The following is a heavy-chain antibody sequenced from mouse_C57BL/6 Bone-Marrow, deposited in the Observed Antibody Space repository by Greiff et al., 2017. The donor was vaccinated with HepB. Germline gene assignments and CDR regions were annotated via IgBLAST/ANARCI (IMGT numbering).Heavy chain of an antibody. V-gene: IGHV1-81*01. Sequence: QVQLQQSGAELARPGASVKLSCKASGYTFTSYGISWVKQRTGQGLEWIGEIYPRSGNTYYNEKFKGKATLTADKSSSTAYMERRSLTSEDSAVYFCARDHNWGYAMDYWGQGTSVTVSS. CDR1: GYTFTSYG. CDR3: ARDHNWGYAMDY. CDR2: IYPRSGNT. J-gene: IGHJ4*01. D-gene: IGHD4-1*02.